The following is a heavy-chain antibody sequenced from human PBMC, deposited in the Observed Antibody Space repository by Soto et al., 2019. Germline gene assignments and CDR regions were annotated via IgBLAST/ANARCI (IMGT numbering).Heavy chain of an antibody. CDR1: GGSISSYY. CDR2: IYYSAST. CDR3: ARTYYDILTGYYFDY. V-gene: IGHV4-59*08. D-gene: IGHD3-9*01. Sequence: SETLSLTCTVSGGSISSYYWSWIRQPPGKGLEWIGYIYYSASTNYNPSLKSRVTLSVDTSKNQFSLKLSSVTAADTAVYYCARTYYDILTGYYFDYWGQGTLVTVSS. J-gene: IGHJ4*02.